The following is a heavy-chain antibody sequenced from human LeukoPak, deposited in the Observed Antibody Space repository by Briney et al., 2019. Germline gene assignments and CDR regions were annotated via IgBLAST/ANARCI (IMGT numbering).Heavy chain of an antibody. J-gene: IGHJ5*02. Sequence: GGSLRLSCAASGFTFSSYGMSWVRQAPGKGLEWVSAISGSGGSTYYADSVKGRFTISRDNSKNTLYLQMNSLRAEDTAVYYCAKDWIVVVPAARDLTWFDPWGQGTLVTVSS. CDR3: AKDWIVVVPAARDLTWFDP. V-gene: IGHV3-23*01. D-gene: IGHD2-2*01. CDR1: GFTFSSYG. CDR2: ISGSGGST.